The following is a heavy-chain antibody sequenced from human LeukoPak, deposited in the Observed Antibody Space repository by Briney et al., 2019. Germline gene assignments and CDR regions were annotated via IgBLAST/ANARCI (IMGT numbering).Heavy chain of an antibody. CDR3: ARVTLYGESALDY. D-gene: IGHD4-17*01. CDR2: ISGSSHYT. CDR1: GFTFSDHY. V-gene: IGHV3-11*06. Sequence: GGSLRLSCAASGFTFSDHYMSWIRQAPGKGLEWVSYISGSSHYTNTADSVKGRFTISRDNAKNSLYLQMNSLRTEDTAVYYCARVTLYGESALDYWGQGTLVTVSS. J-gene: IGHJ4*02.